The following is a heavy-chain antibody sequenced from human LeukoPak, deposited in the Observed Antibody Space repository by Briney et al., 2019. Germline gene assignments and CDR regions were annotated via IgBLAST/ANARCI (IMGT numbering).Heavy chain of an antibody. D-gene: IGHD1-26*01. CDR3: ASVKWELENFGAFDI. CDR1: GGSISSCGYY. V-gene: IGHV4-31*03. CDR2: IYYSGST. J-gene: IGHJ3*02. Sequence: SETLSLTCTVSGGSISSCGYYWSWIRQHPGKGLEWIGYIYYSGSTYYNPSLKSRVTISVDTSKNQFSLKLSSVTAADTAVYYCASVKWELENFGAFDIWGQGTMVTVSS.